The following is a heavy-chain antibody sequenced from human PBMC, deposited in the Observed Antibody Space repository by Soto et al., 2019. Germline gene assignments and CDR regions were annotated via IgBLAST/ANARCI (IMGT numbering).Heavy chain of an antibody. J-gene: IGHJ6*02. D-gene: IGHD6-13*01. V-gene: IGHV3-11*03. Sequence: GGSLRLSCAASGFTFSDYYMSWIRQAPGKGLEWVSYISSSSSYTNYADSVKGRFTISRDNAKNSLYLQMNSLRAEDTAVYYCARLPYSSSWSALGYYYGMDVWGQGTTVTVSS. CDR3: ARLPYSSSWSALGYYYGMDV. CDR2: ISSSSSYT. CDR1: GFTFSDYY.